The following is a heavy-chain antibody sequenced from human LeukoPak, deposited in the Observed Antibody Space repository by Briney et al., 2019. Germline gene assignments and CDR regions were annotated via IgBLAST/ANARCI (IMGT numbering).Heavy chain of an antibody. CDR3: ARGCCEGSIEVAGHDY. D-gene: IGHD6-19*01. V-gene: IGHV1-46*01. Sequence: ASVKVSCKASGHTFSTFYMHWVRQAPGQGLEWMGLINPSGGRTSYTQKFQDRVTVTRDTSTNTVYLELSSLRYEDTAVYYCARGCCEGSIEVAGHDYWGQGTLVFVSS. CDR1: GHTFSTFY. CDR2: INPSGGRT. J-gene: IGHJ4*02.